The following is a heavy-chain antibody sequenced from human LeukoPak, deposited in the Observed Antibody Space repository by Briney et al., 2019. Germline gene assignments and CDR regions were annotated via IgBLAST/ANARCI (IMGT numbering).Heavy chain of an antibody. CDR2: ISGYNGNT. V-gene: IGHV1-18*01. CDR1: GYIFTNFG. CDR3: ARGDYYDSSGYGGWDY. J-gene: IGHJ4*02. D-gene: IGHD3-22*01. Sequence: GASVKVSCKASGYIFTNFGISWVRQARGQGLEWMGWISGYNGNTKYVQKFQGRVTMTTDTSTSTAYMELRSLRSDDTAVYYCARGDYYDSSGYGGWDYWGQGTLVTVSS.